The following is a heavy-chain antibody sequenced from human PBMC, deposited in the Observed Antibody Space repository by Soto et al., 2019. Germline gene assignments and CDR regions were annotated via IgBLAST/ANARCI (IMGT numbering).Heavy chain of an antibody. CDR1: GFTFSSYD. J-gene: IGHJ4*02. CDR3: VRRVSGDYDY. Sequence: EVQLAESGGGMVQPGGSLRLSCVASGFTFSSYDMHWVRQAPGKGLEYVSSISSNGGTTYYGNSVKGSFTISRDNSKNTLYLQMGSLRAEDMAVYYCVRRVSGDYDYCGQGTLVTVSS. V-gene: IGHV3-64*01. CDR2: ISSNGGTT. D-gene: IGHD3-10*01.